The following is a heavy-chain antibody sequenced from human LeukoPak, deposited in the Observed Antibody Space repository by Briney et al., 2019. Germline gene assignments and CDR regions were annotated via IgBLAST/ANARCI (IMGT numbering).Heavy chain of an antibody. CDR3: ARDGGWWRFDF. J-gene: IGHJ4*02. CDR2: IKEDGSET. CDR1: GFTFSDFW. V-gene: IGHV3-7*03. Sequence: GGSLSLSCAASGFTFSDFWMSWVRRAPGQGLEWVASIKEDGSETHYVDSVRGRFTISRDNDKNSLYLQMDNLRAEDTAMYYCARDGGWWRFDFWGQGALVTVSS. D-gene: IGHD2-8*02.